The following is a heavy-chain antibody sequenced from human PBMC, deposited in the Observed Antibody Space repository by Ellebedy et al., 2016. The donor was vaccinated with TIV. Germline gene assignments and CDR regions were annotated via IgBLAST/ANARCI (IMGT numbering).Heavy chain of an antibody. CDR1: GFNFSRYW. D-gene: IGHD3-16*01. Sequence: GGSLRLSCAVSGFNFSRYWMSWVRQAPGKGLEWVANIKHDGSLKYYVDSAKGRFTVSRDNAKKSLYLQMNTLRAEDTAVYYCAREMGEIEESYYYYGMDVWGQGTTVTVSS. J-gene: IGHJ6*02. V-gene: IGHV3-7*03. CDR3: AREMGEIEESYYYYGMDV. CDR2: IKHDGSLK.